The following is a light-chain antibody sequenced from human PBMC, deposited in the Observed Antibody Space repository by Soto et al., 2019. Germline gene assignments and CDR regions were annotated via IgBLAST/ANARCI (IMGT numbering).Light chain of an antibody. Sequence: EMALTQSPGTLSLSPGERATLSCRASQSVSSSYLAWYQQKPGQAPMLLIYDASSRATGIPDRFSGSGSGTDFTLTISRLEPEDFAVYYCQQYGSSPGTFGGGTKVEIK. CDR3: QQYGSSPGT. V-gene: IGKV3-20*01. CDR2: DAS. J-gene: IGKJ4*01. CDR1: QSVSSSY.